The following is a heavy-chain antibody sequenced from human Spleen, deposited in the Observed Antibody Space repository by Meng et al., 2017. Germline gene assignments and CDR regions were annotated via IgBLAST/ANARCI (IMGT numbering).Heavy chain of an antibody. Sequence: GGSLRLSCAVSGFTFTHHAMSWVRQAPGKGLEWVSGITGSRYSTYYADSVKGRFTISRNTSSSMLYLQMNSLRAEDTAVYYCAKGFDHRNNRGFFIHDPLDVWGQGTLVTVSS. CDR3: AKGFDHRNNRGFFIHDPLDV. CDR1: GFTFTHHA. D-gene: IGHD2/OR15-2a*01. CDR2: ITGSRYST. V-gene: IGHV3-23*01. J-gene: IGHJ3*01.